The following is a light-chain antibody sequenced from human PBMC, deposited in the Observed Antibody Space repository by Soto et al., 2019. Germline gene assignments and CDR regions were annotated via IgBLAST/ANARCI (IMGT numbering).Light chain of an antibody. CDR2: DAS. J-gene: IGKJ4*01. V-gene: IGKV3-15*01. CDR3: QKYNEWPLT. CDR1: QSVRSN. Sequence: EIVMTQSPATLSVSAGERATLSCRARQSVRSNLAWYQQKPGQAPRLLIYDASNRATGIPARFSGSGSGTEFTLTISSLQSEDFAVYYCQKYNEWPLTFGGGTKVDTK.